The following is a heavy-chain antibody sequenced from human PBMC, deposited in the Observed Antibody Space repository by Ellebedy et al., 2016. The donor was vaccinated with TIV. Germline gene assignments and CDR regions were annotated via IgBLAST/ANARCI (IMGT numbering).Heavy chain of an antibody. CDR1: GGTFSSYA. D-gene: IGHD6-19*01. CDR3: ARGGTGIAVAE. CDR2: IIPILGIA. J-gene: IGHJ4*02. V-gene: IGHV1-69*04. Sequence: AASVKVSCKASGGTFSSYAISWVRQAPGQGLEWMGRIIPILGIANYAQKFQGRVTITADKSTSTAYMELSSLRSEDTAVYYCARGGTGIAVAEWGQGTLVTVSS.